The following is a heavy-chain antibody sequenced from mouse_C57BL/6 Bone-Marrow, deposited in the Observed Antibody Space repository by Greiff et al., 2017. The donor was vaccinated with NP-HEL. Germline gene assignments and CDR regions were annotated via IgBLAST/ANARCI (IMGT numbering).Heavy chain of an antibody. CDR2: IYPGGGYT. Sequence: QVQLQQSGAELVRPGTSVKMSCKASGYTFTNYWIGWAKQRPGHGLEWIGDIYPGGGYTNYNEKFKGKATLTADKSSSTAYMQFSSLTSEDSAIYYCASSSNWAWFAYWGQGTLVTVSA. CDR3: ASSSNWAWFAY. V-gene: IGHV1-63*01. J-gene: IGHJ3*01. CDR1: GYTFTNYW. D-gene: IGHD4-1*02.